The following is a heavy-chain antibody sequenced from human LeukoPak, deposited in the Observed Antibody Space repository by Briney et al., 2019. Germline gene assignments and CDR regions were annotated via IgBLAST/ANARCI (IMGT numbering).Heavy chain of an antibody. CDR3: AKDRHGDRLDYFDY. D-gene: IGHD4-17*01. V-gene: IGHV3-30*04. CDR1: GFTFSSYA. CDR2: ISCDGSNK. J-gene: IGHJ4*02. Sequence: GGSLRLSCAASGFTFSSYAMHWVRQAPGKGLEWVAVISCDGSNKYYADSVKGRFTISRDNSKNTLYLQMNSLRAEDTAVYYCAKDRHGDRLDYFDYWGQGTLVTVSS.